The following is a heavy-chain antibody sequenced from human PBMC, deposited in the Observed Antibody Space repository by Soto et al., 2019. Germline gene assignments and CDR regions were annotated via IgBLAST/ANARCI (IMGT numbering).Heavy chain of an antibody. CDR3: IHRRVNGGMDH. J-gene: IGHJ4*02. V-gene: IGHV4-59*01. D-gene: IGHD5-18*01. CDR2: IYYSGST. Sequence: SETLSLTCTVSGGSISSYYWSWIRQPPGKGLEWIGYIYYSGSTNYNPSLKSRVTISVDTSKNQFSLKLSSVTAADTAVYYCIHRRVNGGMDHWGPGILVTVSS. CDR1: GGSISSYY.